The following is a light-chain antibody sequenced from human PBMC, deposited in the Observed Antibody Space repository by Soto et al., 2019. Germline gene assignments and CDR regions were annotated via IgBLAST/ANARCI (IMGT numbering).Light chain of an antibody. CDR1: SSDVGGYNY. V-gene: IGLV2-8*01. CDR2: EVN. Sequence: QSVLTQPPSASGSPGQSVAISCTGTSSDVGGYNYVSWYQQHPGKAPKLMIYEVNKRPSGVPDRFSGSKSGNTASLTVSGLQAEDEADYYCSSYAGINNFYVFGTGTKVTVL. CDR3: SSYAGINNFYV. J-gene: IGLJ1*01.